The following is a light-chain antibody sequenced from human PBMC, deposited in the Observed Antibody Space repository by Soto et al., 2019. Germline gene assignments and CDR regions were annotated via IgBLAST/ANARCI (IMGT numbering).Light chain of an antibody. CDR2: GAS. CDR3: QQYGSSPST. V-gene: IGKV3-20*01. Sequence: DIPLTQSPGTLSLSPCERATPSCGASQSVSSSYLAWYQQKPGQAPRLIIYGASSKATGIPDRFSGSGSGTDFTLTISRLEPEDFAVYYCQQYGSSPSTFGQGTKVDI. CDR1: QSVSSSY. J-gene: IGKJ1*01.